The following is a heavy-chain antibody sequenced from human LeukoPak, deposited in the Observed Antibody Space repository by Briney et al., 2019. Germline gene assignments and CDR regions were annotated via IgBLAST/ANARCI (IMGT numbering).Heavy chain of an antibody. Sequence: SETLSLTCAVYGGSFSGFYWGWIRQPPGKGLEWIGSIYYSGSTYYNPSLKSRVTISVDTSKNQFSLKLSSVTAADTAVYYCARALYGIYIGPSFDYWGQGTLVTVSS. CDR1: GGSFSGFY. D-gene: IGHD5-12*01. V-gene: IGHV4-39*07. CDR3: ARALYGIYIGPSFDY. CDR2: IYYSGST. J-gene: IGHJ4*02.